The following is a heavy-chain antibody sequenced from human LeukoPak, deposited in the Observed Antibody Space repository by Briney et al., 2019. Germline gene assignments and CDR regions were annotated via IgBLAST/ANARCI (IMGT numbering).Heavy chain of an antibody. V-gene: IGHV3-33*08. CDR2: IWYGGSNK. CDR3: ARVRTDSSEYYYEGFDY. J-gene: IGHJ4*02. CDR1: GFTFSSYG. Sequence: GGSLRVSCAASGFTFSSYGMHWVRQAPGKGLEWVAVIWYGGSNKYYADSVKGRFTISRDNAKKTLYLQMNSLRAEDTAVYYCARVRTDSSEYYYEGFDYWGQGTLVTVSS. D-gene: IGHD3-22*01.